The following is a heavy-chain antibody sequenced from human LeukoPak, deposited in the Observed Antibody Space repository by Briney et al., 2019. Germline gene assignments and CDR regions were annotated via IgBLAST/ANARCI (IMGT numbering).Heavy chain of an antibody. J-gene: IGHJ4*02. CDR3: AKDSVTTLDY. CDR1: GFTFSSYA. D-gene: IGHD4-17*01. Sequence: GKSLRLSCAASGFTFSSYAMHWVRQAPDKGLEWVAVISYDGSSIYFAKSVKGRFTISRDNSKNTLYLQMNSLRTEDTAVYYCAKDSVTTLDYWGQGTLVTVSS. V-gene: IGHV3-30*18. CDR2: ISYDGSSI.